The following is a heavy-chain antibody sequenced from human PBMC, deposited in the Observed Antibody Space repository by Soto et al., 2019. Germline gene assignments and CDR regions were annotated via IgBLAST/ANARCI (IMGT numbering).Heavy chain of an antibody. CDR3: ARTRKVHYYGMDV. Sequence: GGSLGLSCAASGFTFSSYGMHWVRQAPGKGLEWVAVIWYDGSNKYYADSVKGRFTISRDNSKNTLYLQMNSLRAEDTAVYYCARTRKVHYYGMDVWGQGTTVTVSS. CDR2: IWYDGSNK. J-gene: IGHJ6*02. V-gene: IGHV3-33*01. CDR1: GFTFSSYG.